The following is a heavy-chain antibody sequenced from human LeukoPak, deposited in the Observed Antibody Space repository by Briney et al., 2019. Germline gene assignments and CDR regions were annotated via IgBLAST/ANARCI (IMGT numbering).Heavy chain of an antibody. V-gene: IGHV4-30-2*01. CDR1: GGSISSGGYS. CDR3: ARASSTTLWFGELLFGY. CDR2: IYHSGST. D-gene: IGHD3-10*01. Sequence: PSETLSLTCAVSGGSISSGGYSWSWIRQPPGKGLEWIGYIYHSGSTYYNPSLKSRVTISVDRSKNQFSLKLSSVTAADTAVYYCARASSTTLWFGELLFGYWGQGTLVTVSS. J-gene: IGHJ4*02.